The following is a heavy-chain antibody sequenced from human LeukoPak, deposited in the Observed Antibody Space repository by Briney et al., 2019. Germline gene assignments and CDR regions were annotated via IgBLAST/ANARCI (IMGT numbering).Heavy chain of an antibody. CDR1: GCSISSYY. V-gene: IGHV4-59*08. CDR2: IYYSGST. J-gene: IGHJ4*02. Sequence: KPSETLSLTCTVSGCSISSYYWSWIRQPPGKGLEWIGYIYYSGSTTYNPSLKSRVTISVDTSKNQFSLKVSSVTAADTAVYYCARRSTVHDFDYWGQGTLVTVSS. D-gene: IGHD1-1*01. CDR3: ARRSTVHDFDY.